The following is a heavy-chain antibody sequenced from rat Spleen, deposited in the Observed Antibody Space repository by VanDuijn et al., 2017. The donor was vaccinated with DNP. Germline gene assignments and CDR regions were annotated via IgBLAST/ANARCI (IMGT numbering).Heavy chain of an antibody. J-gene: IGHJ2*01. CDR2: IVYDGSST. Sequence: EVQLVESGGRLVQPGKSLRISCVVSGFIFGDYAMAWVRRSPERGLEWVSMIVYDGSSTYYRDSVKGRFTISRDNAKSSLYLQMDSLRSEDTATYYCSTGRGGPDYWGQGVMVTVSS. D-gene: IGHD1-11*01. V-gene: IGHV5S10*01. CDR3: STGRGGPDY. CDR1: GFIFGDYA.